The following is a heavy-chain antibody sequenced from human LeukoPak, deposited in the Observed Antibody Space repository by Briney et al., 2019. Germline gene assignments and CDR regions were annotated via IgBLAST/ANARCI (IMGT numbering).Heavy chain of an antibody. CDR2: ISWNSGSI. CDR1: GFTFDDYA. J-gene: IGHJ4*02. V-gene: IGHV3-9*01. Sequence: GGSLRLSCAASGFTFDDYAMHWVRQAPGKGLEWVSGISWNSGSIGYADSVKGRLTISRDNAKNSLYLQMNSLRAEDTALYYCAKGPIDYWGQGTLVTVSS. CDR3: AKGPIDY.